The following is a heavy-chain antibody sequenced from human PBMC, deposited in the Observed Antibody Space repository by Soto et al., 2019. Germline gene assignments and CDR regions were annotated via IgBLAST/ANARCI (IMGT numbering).Heavy chain of an antibody. D-gene: IGHD5-18*01. V-gene: IGHV3-74*01. CDR2: INSDGSAT. J-gene: IGHJ4*02. CDR1: GFTFSSYW. Sequence: GVLRLSCAASGFTFSSYWMHWVRQTAGKGLVWVSQINSDGSATRYADSVKGRFTISRDNAKNTVYLQMNSLRAEDTAVYYCATLNSFGSDYWGQGTLVTVSS. CDR3: ATLNSFGSDY.